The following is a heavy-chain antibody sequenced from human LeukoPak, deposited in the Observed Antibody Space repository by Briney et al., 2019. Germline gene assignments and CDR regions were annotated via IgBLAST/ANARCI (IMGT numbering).Heavy chain of an antibody. CDR3: ARGIRYGGCDY. V-gene: IGHV4-34*01. CDR2: INHSGST. CDR1: GGSFSGYY. Sequence: PSETLSLTCAVYGGSFSGYYWSWIRQPPGKGLEWIGEINHSGSTNYNPSLKSRVTISVDTSKNQFSLKLSSVTAADTAVYYCARGIRYGGCDYWGQGTLVTVSS. D-gene: IGHD4-23*01. J-gene: IGHJ4*02.